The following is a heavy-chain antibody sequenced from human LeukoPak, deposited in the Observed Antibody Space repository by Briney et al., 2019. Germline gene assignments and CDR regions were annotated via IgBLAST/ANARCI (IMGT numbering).Heavy chain of an antibody. Sequence: PSETLSFTCTVSGGSISSGGYYWSWIRQRPGKGLEWIGYIYYSGSTYYNPSLKSRVTISVDTSKNQFSLKLSSVTAADTAVYYCAREYCGGDCYHIFDYWGQGTLVTVSS. J-gene: IGHJ4*02. CDR1: GGSISSGGYY. CDR2: IYYSGST. CDR3: AREYCGGDCYHIFDY. D-gene: IGHD2-21*02. V-gene: IGHV4-31*03.